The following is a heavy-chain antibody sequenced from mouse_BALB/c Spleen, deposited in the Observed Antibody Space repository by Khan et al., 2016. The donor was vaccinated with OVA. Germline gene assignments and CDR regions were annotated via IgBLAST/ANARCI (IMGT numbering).Heavy chain of an antibody. J-gene: IGHJ3*01. Sequence: EVQLQESGPSLVKPSQTLSLTCSVTGDSITSGYWNWIRKSPGNKLEYMGYIIYTGYTYYNPSLKSRISITRHTSKNQYYLQLNSVTDDDTATYYWARSTYRYAFVYWGQGTLVTVSA. V-gene: IGHV3-8*02. CDR1: GDSITSGY. CDR3: ARSTYRYAFVY. D-gene: IGHD2-14*01. CDR2: IIYTGYT.